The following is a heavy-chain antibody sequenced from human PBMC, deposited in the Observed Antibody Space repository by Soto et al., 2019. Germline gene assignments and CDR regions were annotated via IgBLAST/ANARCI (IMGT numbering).Heavy chain of an antibody. CDR1: GFTFSIYG. Sequence: GGSLRLSFAASGFTFSIYGMHWVRQAPGKXLEWVEVIWYDGSNKYYADYAKGRFNIYRDNYKNTLYLQMNSLTEEDTAVYYCARENPEYCTGGSCYWFDHWGQGTLVTVSS. J-gene: IGHJ5*02. D-gene: IGHD2-15*01. CDR3: ARENPEYCTGGSCYWFDH. CDR2: IWYDGSNK. V-gene: IGHV3-33*01.